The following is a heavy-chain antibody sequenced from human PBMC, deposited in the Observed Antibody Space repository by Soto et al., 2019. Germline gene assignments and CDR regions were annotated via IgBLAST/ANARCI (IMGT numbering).Heavy chain of an antibody. J-gene: IGHJ4*02. CDR1: GFTFSTYA. V-gene: IGHV3-23*01. D-gene: IGHD6-19*01. CDR3: AKEDSSGLFDY. CDR2: ISGSGGST. Sequence: GGSLRLSCAASGFTFSTYAKSWVRQAPGKGLEWVSSISGSGGSTYYADSVKGRFTISRDNSKNTLYLQMNSLRVEDTAVYYCAKEDSSGLFDYCGQGTLVIFSS.